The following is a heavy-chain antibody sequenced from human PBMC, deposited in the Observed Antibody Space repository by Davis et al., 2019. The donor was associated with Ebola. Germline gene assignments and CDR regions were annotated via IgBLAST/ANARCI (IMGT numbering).Heavy chain of an antibody. Sequence: PGGSLRLSCAASGLGISSYAMTWVRQAPGKGLQWVPLITGDGGTTNYADSVKGRFTISRDNSKNTLYLQMNSLRVEDTALYYCVQCTTSCHVWGQGTLVTVSS. J-gene: IGHJ4*02. CDR3: VQCTTSCHV. D-gene: IGHD2-2*01. CDR1: GLGISSYA. V-gene: IGHV3-23*01. CDR2: ITGDGGTT.